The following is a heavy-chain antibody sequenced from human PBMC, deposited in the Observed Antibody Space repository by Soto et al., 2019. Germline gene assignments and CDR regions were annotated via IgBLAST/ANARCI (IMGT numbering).Heavy chain of an antibody. CDR2: ISAYNGNT. CDR3: ARDPLTYYYDSSGYRGTFDI. CDR1: GYTFTSYG. V-gene: IGHV1-18*01. Sequence: QVQLVQSGAEVKKPGASVKVSCKASGYTFTSYGISWVRQAPGQGLEWMGWISAYNGNTNYAQKLQGRVTMTTDTSTSTAYMELRSRRSDDTAVYYCARDPLTYYYDSSGYRGTFDIWGQGTMVTVSS. D-gene: IGHD3-22*01. J-gene: IGHJ3*02.